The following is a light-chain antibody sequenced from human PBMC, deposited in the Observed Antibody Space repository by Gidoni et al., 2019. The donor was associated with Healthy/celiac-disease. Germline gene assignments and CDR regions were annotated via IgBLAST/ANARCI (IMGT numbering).Light chain of an antibody. Sequence: EISLTQSPGTLSLSPGERATLSCRVSQSVSSSYLAWYQQKPGQAPRLLIYGASSRATGIPDGLSGSRCGTDFTLTISRLVPEDFAVYYCQQYDSSPITFGQGTRLEIK. V-gene: IGKV3-20*01. CDR2: GAS. J-gene: IGKJ5*01. CDR3: QQYDSSPIT. CDR1: QSVSSSY.